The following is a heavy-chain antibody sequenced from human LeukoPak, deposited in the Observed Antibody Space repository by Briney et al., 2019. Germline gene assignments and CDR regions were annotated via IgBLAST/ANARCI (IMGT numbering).Heavy chain of an antibody. V-gene: IGHV2-5*02. CDR1: GFSLSTSGVG. J-gene: IGHJ5*02. CDR2: IYWDGDK. D-gene: IGHD6-19*01. Sequence: VSGPTLVKPTQTLTLTCTFSGFSLSTSGVGVGWIRQPPGKALEWLALIYWDGDKRYSPSLKSRLTITKDTSKNQVVLTMTNMDPVDTATYYCAHSGIAVAGAWFDPWGQGTLVTVSS. CDR3: AHSGIAVAGAWFDP.